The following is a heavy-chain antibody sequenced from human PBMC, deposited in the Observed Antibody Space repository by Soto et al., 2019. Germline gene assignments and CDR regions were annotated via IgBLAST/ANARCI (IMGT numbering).Heavy chain of an antibody. CDR3: GRALRGFSAFDI. V-gene: IGHV4-4*02. Sequence: QVQLQESGPGLVKPSGTLSLTCTVSSGSISSTNWWSWVRQPPGKGLEWIGEIYHSGSINYNPSLNSRVTISVDKSKNHFSLTLSSVTAADTAVYYCGRALRGFSAFDIWGQGTVVTVSS. D-gene: IGHD3-16*01. CDR1: SGSISSTNW. J-gene: IGHJ3*02. CDR2: IYHSGSI.